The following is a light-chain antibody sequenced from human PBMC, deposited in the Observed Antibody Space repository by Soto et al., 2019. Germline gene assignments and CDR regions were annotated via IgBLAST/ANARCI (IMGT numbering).Light chain of an antibody. CDR3: QQTYSTLSLT. CDR2: AAS. Sequence: DIQMTQSPSSLSASVGDRVTIACWASQSISTYLNWYQQKPGKAPKLLIYAASSLQSGVPSRFSGSGSGTDFTLAISSLQPEDFATYYCQQTYSTLSLTFGGGTKVQIK. V-gene: IGKV1-39*01. J-gene: IGKJ4*01. CDR1: QSISTY.